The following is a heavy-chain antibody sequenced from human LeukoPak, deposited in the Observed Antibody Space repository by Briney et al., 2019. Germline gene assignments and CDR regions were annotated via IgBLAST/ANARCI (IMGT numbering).Heavy chain of an antibody. CDR2: INPNSGDT. Sequence: VASVKVSCKASGYTFTAYYMHWVRQAPGQGLEWMGWINPNSGDTNYAQNFQGRVTMTRDTSISTAYMELSSLRSEDTAVYYCARAELRYFDWPPGDYWGQGTLVTVSS. CDR1: GYTFTAYY. J-gene: IGHJ4*02. V-gene: IGHV1-2*02. D-gene: IGHD3-9*01. CDR3: ARAELRYFDWPPGDY.